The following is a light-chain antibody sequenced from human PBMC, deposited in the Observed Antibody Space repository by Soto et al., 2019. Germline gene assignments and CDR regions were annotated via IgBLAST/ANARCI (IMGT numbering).Light chain of an antibody. V-gene: IGKV1-39*01. J-gene: IGKJ1*01. CDR2: AAS. CDR3: QPSYNTPMT. CDR1: QSISNY. Sequence: DIQMTQSPSSLSASVGDRVTITCRASQSISNYLNWYQHKPGKAPKLLIYAASSLQSGVPSRFSGSGSGTDFTLPISSLQPEDFATYYCQPSYNTPMTFVQGTKLEIK.